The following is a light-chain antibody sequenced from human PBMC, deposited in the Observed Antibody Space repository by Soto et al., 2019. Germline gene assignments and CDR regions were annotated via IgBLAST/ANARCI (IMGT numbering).Light chain of an antibody. J-gene: IGKJ1*01. CDR3: QQRSGWPWT. V-gene: IGKV3-11*01. Sequence: EIVLTLSPGTLSLSPGKRGTLSCRTSQSVTNYFAWYQQKPGRAPRLLMYDASNRATGIPARFSGGGSGTDFTLTISILEPEDFAVYYCQQRSGWPWTFGQGTKVDIK. CDR1: QSVTNY. CDR2: DAS.